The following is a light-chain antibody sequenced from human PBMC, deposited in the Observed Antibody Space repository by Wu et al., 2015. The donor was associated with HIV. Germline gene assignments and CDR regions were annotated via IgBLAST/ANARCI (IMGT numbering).Light chain of an antibody. CDR3: QQYNKWPR. CDR1: QSVSGD. J-gene: IGKJ1*01. Sequence: EVLLTQSPATLSVSPGERATLSCRTSQSVSGDLAWYRQKPGLAPRLLIFDTSTRATGVPARFSGGGSETEFTLTISSLQSEDFAIYYCQQYNKWPRFGQGTKVEIK. CDR2: DTS. V-gene: IGKV3-15*01.